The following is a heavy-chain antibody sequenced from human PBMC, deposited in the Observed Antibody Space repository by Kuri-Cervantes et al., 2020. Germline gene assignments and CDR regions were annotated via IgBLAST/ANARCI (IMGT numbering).Heavy chain of an antibody. V-gene: IGHV3-33*06. CDR3: AKEDYAMNY. D-gene: IGHD3-16*01. CDR2: IWYEGSNK. J-gene: IGHJ4*02. CDR1: GFTFNIYD. Sequence: GESLKISCVASGFTFNIYDTNWVRQAPGKGLEWVAIIWYEGSNKYYADSVKGRFTISRDNFKNTLYLQMNSLRAEDTAVYYCAKEDYAMNYWGQGTLVTVSS.